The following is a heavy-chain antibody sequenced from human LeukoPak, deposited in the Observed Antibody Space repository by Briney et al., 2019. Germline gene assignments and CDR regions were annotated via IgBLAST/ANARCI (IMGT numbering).Heavy chain of an antibody. V-gene: IGHV4-34*01. CDR1: GGSFSGYY. Sequence: PSETLSLTCAVYGGSFSGYYWGWIRQPPGKGLEWIGEINHSGSTNYNPSLKSRVTISVDTSKNQFSLKLSSVSAADTAVYYCARRVAGFNYFDYWGQGTLVTVSS. J-gene: IGHJ4*02. CDR3: ARRVAGFNYFDY. D-gene: IGHD6-19*01. CDR2: INHSGST.